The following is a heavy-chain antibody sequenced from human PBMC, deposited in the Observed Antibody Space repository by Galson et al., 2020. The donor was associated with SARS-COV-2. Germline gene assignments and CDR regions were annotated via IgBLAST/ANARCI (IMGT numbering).Heavy chain of an antibody. Sequence: SETLSLTCAVYGGSFSGYYWSWIRQPPGKGLEWIGEINHSGSTNYNPSLKSRVTISVDTSKNQFSLKLSSVTAADTAVYYCARAGYSSSWYGGKNWFDPWGQGTLVTVSS. V-gene: IGHV4-34*01. CDR1: GGSFSGYY. D-gene: IGHD6-13*01. J-gene: IGHJ5*02. CDR3: ARAGYSSSWYGGKNWFDP. CDR2: INHSGST.